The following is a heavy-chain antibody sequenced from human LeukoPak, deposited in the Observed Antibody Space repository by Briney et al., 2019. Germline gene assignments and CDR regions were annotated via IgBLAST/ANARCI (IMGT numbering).Heavy chain of an antibody. Sequence: GSLRLSCAASGFTFSSYGMHWIRQPPGKGLEWVGEINHSGSTNYNPSLKSRVTISVDTSKNQFSLKLSSVTAADTAVYYCARGIYYYDSSGYYYWGQGTLVTVSS. D-gene: IGHD3-22*01. J-gene: IGHJ4*02. V-gene: IGHV4-34*01. CDR1: GFTFSSYG. CDR2: INHSGST. CDR3: ARGIYYYDSSGYYY.